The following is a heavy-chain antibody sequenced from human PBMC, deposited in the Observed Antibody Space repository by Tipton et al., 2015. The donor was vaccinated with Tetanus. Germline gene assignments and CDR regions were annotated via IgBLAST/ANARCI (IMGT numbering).Heavy chain of an antibody. D-gene: IGHD1-26*01. CDR1: GFTFSNYA. V-gene: IGHV3-23*01. CDR2: ISASGRNT. CDR3: ARMQSGSYFDL. J-gene: IGHJ4*02. Sequence: SLRLSCAASGFTFSNYAMIWVRQAPGKGLEWVSAISASGRNTYYADSVKGRFTSSRDNSKNIHYLEMSSLRAEDTAVYYCARMQSGSYFDLWGPGILVTVSS.